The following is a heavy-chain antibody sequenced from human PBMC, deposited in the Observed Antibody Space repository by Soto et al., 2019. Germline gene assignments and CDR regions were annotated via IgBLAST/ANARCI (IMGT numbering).Heavy chain of an antibody. Sequence: GGSLRLSCAASGFTFGASALQWVRQASGKGLEWLGRIGSRGETYATTYAASVKGSFTISRDDSKKTAYLQMNSLESEDTAVYYCAHCEWLVSIDYWGQGTLVTVPQ. V-gene: IGHV3-73*01. CDR2: IGSRGETYAT. CDR1: GFTFGASA. CDR3: AHCEWLVSIDY. J-gene: IGHJ4*02. D-gene: IGHD6-19*01.